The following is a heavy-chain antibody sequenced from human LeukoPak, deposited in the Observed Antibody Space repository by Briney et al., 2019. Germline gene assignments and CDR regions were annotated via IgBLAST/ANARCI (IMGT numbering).Heavy chain of an antibody. J-gene: IGHJ3*02. D-gene: IGHD1-14*01. V-gene: IGHV4-4*09. CDR2: IYTSGST. CDR3: ARHARGKNHAFDI. Sequence: SETLSLTCTVSGGSISGSYWSWIRQPPGKGLEWIGYIYTSGSTNSNPSLKSRVTISGDTSNNQFSLRLSSMTATDTAVYYCARHARGKNHAFDIWGQGTMVAVSS. CDR1: GGSISGSY.